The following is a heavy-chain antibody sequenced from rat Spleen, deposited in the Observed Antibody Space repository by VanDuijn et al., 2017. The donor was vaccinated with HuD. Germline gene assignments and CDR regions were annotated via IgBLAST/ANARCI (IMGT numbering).Heavy chain of an antibody. CDR3: ARADIASVSTDGI. Sequence: QVQLKESGPGLVQPSQTLSLICTVSGFSLISHSVHWVRQPPGKGLEWMGGIWGDGSTDYNSVLKSRLTINRDTSKSQVFLKMNSLQTDDTATYYCARADIASVSTDGIWGQGVMVTVSS. D-gene: IGHD1-11*01. J-gene: IGHJ2*01. CDR2: IWGDGST. CDR1: GFSLISHS. V-gene: IGHV2-1*01.